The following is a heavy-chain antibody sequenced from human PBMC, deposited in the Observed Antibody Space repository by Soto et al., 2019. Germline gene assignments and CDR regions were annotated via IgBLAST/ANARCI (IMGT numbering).Heavy chain of an antibody. J-gene: IGHJ5*02. CDR1: GFTFSSHA. CDR2: ISAGGGDR. D-gene: IGHD2-15*01. CDR3: ARDQSPRVEGGMVGDH. Sequence: EVHLLESGGALAQPGGSLRLSCAASGFTFSSHAINWVRQAPGKGLEWVSGISAGGGDRYYADSVKGRFTISRDTSNNTVHLQMTSLRVEDTAVYYCARDQSPRVEGGMVGDHWGQGTLVTVSS. V-gene: IGHV3-23*01.